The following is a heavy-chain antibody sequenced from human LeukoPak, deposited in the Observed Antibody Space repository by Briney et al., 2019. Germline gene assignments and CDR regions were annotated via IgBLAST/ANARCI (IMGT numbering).Heavy chain of an antibody. CDR1: GFTFSSYA. CDR3: AKDLWGSSKRPYDSSGYYSADY. CDR2: ISGSGGST. D-gene: IGHD3-22*01. J-gene: IGHJ4*02. Sequence: PGGSLRLSCAASGFTFSSYAMSWVRQAPGKGLEWVSAISGSGGSTYYADSVKGRFTISRDNSKNTLYLQMNSLRAEDTAVYYCAKDLWGSSKRPYDSSGYYSADYWGQGTLVTVSS. V-gene: IGHV3-23*01.